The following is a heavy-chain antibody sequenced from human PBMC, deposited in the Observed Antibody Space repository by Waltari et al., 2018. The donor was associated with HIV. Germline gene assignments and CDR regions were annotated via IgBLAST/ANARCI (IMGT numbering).Heavy chain of an antibody. V-gene: IGHV4-34*01. D-gene: IGHD4-17*01. CDR1: GGSFSGYY. CDR3: ARDSVPSFDYGDYYYYGMDV. J-gene: IGHJ6*01. Sequence: QVQLQQWGAGLLRPSETLSLTCAVYGGSFSGYYWSWLRQAPGKGLEWIGEINHSGSSNCNPSLKSRVTISVDTSKNQFSLRVRSVTAADTAVYYCARDSVPSFDYGDYYYYGMDVWSRGTTVTVSS. CDR2: INHSGSS.